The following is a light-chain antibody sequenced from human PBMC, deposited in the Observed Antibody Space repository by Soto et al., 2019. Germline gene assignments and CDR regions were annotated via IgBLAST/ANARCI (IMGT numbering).Light chain of an antibody. Sequence: SALTQPRSVSGSPGQSVTISCTGTSSDVGGYNYVSWCQQHPGKAPKLMIYDVSQRPSGVPDRFSASKSGNTASLTISGLQAEDEADYYCCSYAGSYTYVFGTGTKLTVL. CDR1: SSDVGGYNY. V-gene: IGLV2-11*01. J-gene: IGLJ1*01. CDR3: CSYAGSYTYV. CDR2: DVS.